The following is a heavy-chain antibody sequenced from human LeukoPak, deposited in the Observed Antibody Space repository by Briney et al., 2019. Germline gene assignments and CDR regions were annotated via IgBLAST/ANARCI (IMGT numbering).Heavy chain of an antibody. Sequence: GGSLRLSCAASGFTFSSYSMNWVRQAPGKGLEWASSISSSSSYIYYADSVKGRFTISRDNAKNSLYLQMNSLRAEDTAVYYCARGSPQILRYDILTGQRSGIHYYYYMDVWGKGTTVTISS. CDR2: ISSSSSYI. J-gene: IGHJ6*03. D-gene: IGHD3-9*01. V-gene: IGHV3-21*01. CDR1: GFTFSSYS. CDR3: ARGSPQILRYDILTGQRSGIHYYYYMDV.